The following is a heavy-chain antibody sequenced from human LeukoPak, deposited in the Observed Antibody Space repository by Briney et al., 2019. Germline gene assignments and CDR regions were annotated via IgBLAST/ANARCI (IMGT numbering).Heavy chain of an antibody. Sequence: SETLSLTCTVSGGSISSGPYYWGWIRQPPGKGLEWIGNIYYGENTYYNPSLKSRVTISIDTSKNQFYLKLSSLIAADTAVYYCARRDDSSGYHKIFDYWGPGTLVTVSS. CDR2: IYYGENT. CDR1: GGSISSGPYY. D-gene: IGHD3-22*01. CDR3: ARRDDSSGYHKIFDY. J-gene: IGHJ4*02. V-gene: IGHV4-39*01.